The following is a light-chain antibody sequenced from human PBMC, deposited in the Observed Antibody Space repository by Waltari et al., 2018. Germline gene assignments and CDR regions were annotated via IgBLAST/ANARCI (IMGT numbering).Light chain of an antibody. V-gene: IGLV3-10*01. CDR1: ALPKKY. Sequence: SYELTQPPSMSVSPGQTARITCSGDALPKKYAYWYQQKAGQAPVQVIYEDIKRPSGIPERFSGSSSGTTATLTISGAQLEDEADYYCYSTDSSGNYYVFGPGTKVTVL. CDR3: YSTDSSGNYYV. CDR2: EDI. J-gene: IGLJ1*01.